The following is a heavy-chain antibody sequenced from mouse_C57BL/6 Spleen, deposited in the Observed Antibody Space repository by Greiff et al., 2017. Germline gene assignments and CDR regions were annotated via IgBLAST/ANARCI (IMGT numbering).Heavy chain of an antibody. J-gene: IGHJ2*01. Sequence: EVQLVESGPGMVKPSQSLSLTCTVTGYSITSGYDWHWIRHFPGNKLEWMGYISYSGSTDYNPSLKSRISITHDTSKNHFFLKLKSVTTEDTATYYCARENQGYYFDYWGQGTTLTVSS. CDR2: ISYSGST. CDR3: ARENQGYYFDY. V-gene: IGHV3-1*01. CDR1: GYSITSGYD.